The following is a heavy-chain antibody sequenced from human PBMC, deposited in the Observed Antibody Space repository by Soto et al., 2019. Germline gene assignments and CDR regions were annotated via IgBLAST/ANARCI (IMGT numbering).Heavy chain of an antibody. CDR1: GYTFTSYA. D-gene: IGHD6-13*01. V-gene: IGHV1-3*01. Sequence: ASVKVSCKASGYTFTSYAMHWVRHAPGQRLEWMGWINAGNGNTKYSQKFQGRVTITRDTSASTAYMELSSLRSEDTAVYYCARDHRSSSWYDPFYYYYHGMEVWGQGTTVTVSS. J-gene: IGHJ6*02. CDR3: ARDHRSSSWYDPFYYYYHGMEV. CDR2: INAGNGNT.